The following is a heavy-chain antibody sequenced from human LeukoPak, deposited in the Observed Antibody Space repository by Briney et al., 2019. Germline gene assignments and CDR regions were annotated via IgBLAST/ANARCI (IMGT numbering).Heavy chain of an antibody. CDR3: PKGCASTSCYTSEY. CDR1: GFTFSSCA. CDR2: ISGSGDST. J-gene: IGHJ4*01. Sequence: GGSLRLSCAASGFTFSSCAMSWVRQAPGRGLEWVSTISGSGDSTYYADSVKDRFTISRDNSKNTLYLQMNSLRPEDTAVYYCPKGCASTSCYTSEYWGQGTLVTVSS. D-gene: IGHD2-2*02. V-gene: IGHV3-23*01.